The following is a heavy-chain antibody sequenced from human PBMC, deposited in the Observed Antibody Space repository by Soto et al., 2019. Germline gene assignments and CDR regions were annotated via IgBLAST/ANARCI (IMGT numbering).Heavy chain of an antibody. V-gene: IGHV4-30-2*01. CDR3: ARALWEVGGAFDI. CDR1: GGSISSGGYS. CDR2: IYHSGST. J-gene: IGHJ3*02. Sequence: QLQLQESGSGLVKPSQTLSLTCAVSGGSISSGGYSWSWIRQPPGKGLEWIGDIYHSGSTYYNPSLRSRVNISVDMSKDPVHINLSPVAAADTAVYYCARALWEVGGAFDIWGQGTMVTVSS. D-gene: IGHD1-26*01.